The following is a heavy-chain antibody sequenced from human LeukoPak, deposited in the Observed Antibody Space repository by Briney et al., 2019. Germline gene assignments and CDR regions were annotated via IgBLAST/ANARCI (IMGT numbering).Heavy chain of an antibody. J-gene: IGHJ3*02. CDR1: GYTFTSYY. V-gene: IGHV1-2*02. D-gene: IGHD3-9*01. CDR2: INPNSGGT. Sequence: ASVKVSCKASGYTFTSYYMHWVRQSPGQGLEWMGWINPNSGGTNYAQKFQGRVTMTRDTSISTAYMELSRLRSDDTAVYYCARIWYYDILNGYSNDAFDIWGQGTMVTVSS. CDR3: ARIWYYDILNGYSNDAFDI.